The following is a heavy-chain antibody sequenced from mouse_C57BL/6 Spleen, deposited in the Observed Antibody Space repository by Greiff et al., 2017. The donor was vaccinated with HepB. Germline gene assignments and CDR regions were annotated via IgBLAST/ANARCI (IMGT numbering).Heavy chain of an antibody. Sequence: QVQLQQSGPGLVQPSQSLSITCTVSGFSLTSYGVHWVRQSPGKGLEWLGVIWRGGSTDYNAAFMSRLSITKDNSKSQVFFKMNSLQADDTAIYYCATYYYGSSYRFAYWGQGTLVTVSA. V-gene: IGHV2-5*01. CDR3: ATYYYGSSYRFAY. J-gene: IGHJ3*01. CDR1: GFSLTSYG. D-gene: IGHD1-1*01. CDR2: IWRGGST.